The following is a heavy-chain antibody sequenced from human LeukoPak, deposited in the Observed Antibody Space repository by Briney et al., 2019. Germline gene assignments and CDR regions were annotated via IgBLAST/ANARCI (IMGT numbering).Heavy chain of an antibody. D-gene: IGHD6-19*01. CDR1: GYTFTSYG. V-gene: IGHV1-69*05. CDR2: IIPIFGTA. Sequence: SVKVSCKASGYTFTSYGISWVRQAPGQGLEWMGRIIPIFGTANYAQKFQGRVTITTDESTSTAYMELSSLRSEDTAVYYCARKSSGWYFYYWGQGTLVTVSS. CDR3: ARKSSGWYFYY. J-gene: IGHJ4*02.